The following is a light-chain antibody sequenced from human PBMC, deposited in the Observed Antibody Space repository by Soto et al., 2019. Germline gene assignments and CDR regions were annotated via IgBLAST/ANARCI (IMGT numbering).Light chain of an antibody. CDR3: QQYDNLPPV. Sequence: DIQLTQSPSFLSASVGDRVTITCRASQGISSYLAWYQQKPGKAPKLLIYAASTLQSGVPSRFSGSGSGTEFTLTISSLQPEDIATYYCQQYDNLPPVFGPGPKVDIK. V-gene: IGKV1-9*01. J-gene: IGKJ3*01. CDR1: QGISSY. CDR2: AAS.